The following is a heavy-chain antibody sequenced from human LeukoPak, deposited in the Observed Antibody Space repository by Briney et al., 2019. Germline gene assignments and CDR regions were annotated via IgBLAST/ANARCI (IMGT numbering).Heavy chain of an antibody. J-gene: IGHJ4*02. CDR1: GFTFSNAW. V-gene: IGHV3-15*01. D-gene: IGHD3-3*01. CDR3: TTDLVYDFWSGYWDY. Sequence: GGSLRLSGAASGFTFSNAWMSWVRQAPGKGLEWVGRIKSKTDGGTTDYAAPVKGRFTISRDDSKNTLYLQMNSLKTEDTAVYYCTTDLVYDFWSGYWDYWGQGTLVTVSS. CDR2: IKSKTDGGTT.